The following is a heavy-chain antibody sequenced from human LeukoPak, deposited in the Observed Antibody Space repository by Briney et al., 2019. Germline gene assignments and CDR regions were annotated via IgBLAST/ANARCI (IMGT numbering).Heavy chain of an antibody. J-gene: IGHJ4*02. CDR3: ARSANYDSSGYYSLDH. Sequence: PGGSLRLSCAASGFTFDDYGMSWVRQAPGKGLEWASGINWNGGSTGYADSVKGRFTISRDNAKNSLYLQMNSLRAEDTALYYCARSANYDSSGYYSLDHWGQGTLVTVSS. CDR1: GFTFDDYG. D-gene: IGHD3-22*01. CDR2: INWNGGST. V-gene: IGHV3-20*04.